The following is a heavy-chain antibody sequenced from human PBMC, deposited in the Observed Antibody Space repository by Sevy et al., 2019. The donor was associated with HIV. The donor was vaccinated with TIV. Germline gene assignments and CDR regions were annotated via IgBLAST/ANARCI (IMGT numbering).Heavy chain of an antibody. CDR3: ARSPYCGGDCYPLVY. D-gene: IGHD2-21*02. CDR2: IYSGGST. Sequence: GGSLRLSCAASGFTVSSNYMSWVRQAPGKGLEWVSGIYSGGSTYYADSVKGRFTISRDNSKNTPYLQMNSLRAEDTAVYYCARSPYCGGDCYPLVYWGQGTLVTVSS. V-gene: IGHV3-53*01. CDR1: GFTVSSNY. J-gene: IGHJ4*02.